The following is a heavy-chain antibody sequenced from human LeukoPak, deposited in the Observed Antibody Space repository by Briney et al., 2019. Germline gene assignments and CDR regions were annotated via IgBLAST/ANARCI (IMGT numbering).Heavy chain of an antibody. D-gene: IGHD5-18*01. CDR2: FSGSGGDT. Sequence: PGGSLRLSCAASGFTFSSYAMSWVRQAPGKGLEWVSAFSGSGGDTYYADSVKGRFTISRDNSNNTLYLQMSSLRAEDTAVYYCARDAADTAIVGAFDIWGQGTMLTVSS. CDR3: ARDAADTAIVGAFDI. V-gene: IGHV3-23*01. CDR1: GFTFSSYA. J-gene: IGHJ3*02.